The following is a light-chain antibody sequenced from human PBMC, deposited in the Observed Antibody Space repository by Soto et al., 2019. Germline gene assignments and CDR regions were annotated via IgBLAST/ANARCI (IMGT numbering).Light chain of an antibody. V-gene: IGKV3-20*01. CDR2: GAS. Sequence: VGVTQWRGTVSWSTAERATLSCRASQSVSSRYLAWYQQKPGQAPRLLIYGASTRDVGIPDRFSGRGSGTDFTLTITRLEPEDFAVYYCQQYDGSPLTLGPGTKVDI. J-gene: IGKJ3*01. CDR1: QSVSSRY. CDR3: QQYDGSPLT.